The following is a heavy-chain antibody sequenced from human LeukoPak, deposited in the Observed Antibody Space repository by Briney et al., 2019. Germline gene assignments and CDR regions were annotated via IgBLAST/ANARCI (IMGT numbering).Heavy chain of an antibody. J-gene: IGHJ5*02. CDR1: GLTFSSRW. CDR2: IQPDGREQ. V-gene: IGHV3-7*01. CDR3: ASQSYARFDP. Sequence: PGGSLRLSCAASGLTFSSRWMSWVRQAPGKGLEWVGNIQPDGREQYPVDSVKGRFTISRDNARNSLFLQMISLRVEDTAVYYCASQSYARFDPWGQGTLVTVSS. D-gene: IGHD3-16*01.